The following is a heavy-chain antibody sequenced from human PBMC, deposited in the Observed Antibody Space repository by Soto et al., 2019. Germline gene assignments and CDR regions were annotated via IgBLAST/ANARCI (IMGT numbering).Heavy chain of an antibody. CDR1: GGSISSSTYF. Sequence: SETLSLTCTVSGGSISSSTYFWGWIRQPPGKGLEWIGSIFYSGNTFYNPSLKSRVTISVDTSKNHFSLKLSSVTAADTAVYYCARQRGCSSTSCYDFFDPWGQGTLVTVSS. J-gene: IGHJ5*02. D-gene: IGHD2-2*01. CDR3: ARQRGCSSTSCYDFFDP. CDR2: IFYSGNT. V-gene: IGHV4-39*01.